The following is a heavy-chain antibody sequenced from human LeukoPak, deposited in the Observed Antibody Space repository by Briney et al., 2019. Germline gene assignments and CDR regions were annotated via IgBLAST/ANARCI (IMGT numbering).Heavy chain of an antibody. J-gene: IGHJ4*02. Sequence: TGGSLRLSCAASGFTFSSYAMSWVRQAPGKGLEWVSAISGSGGSTYYAGSVKGRFTISRDNSKNTLYLQMNSLRAEDTAVYYCAKDRSLVGVIYWGQGTLVTVSS. CDR2: ISGSGGST. CDR1: GFTFSSYA. D-gene: IGHD1-26*01. CDR3: AKDRSLVGVIY. V-gene: IGHV3-23*01.